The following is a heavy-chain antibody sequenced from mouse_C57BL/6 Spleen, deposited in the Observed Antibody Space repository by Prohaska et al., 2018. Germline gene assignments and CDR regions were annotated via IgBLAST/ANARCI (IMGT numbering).Heavy chain of an antibody. J-gene: IGHJ1*03. CDR2: ISSGGSYT. Sequence: EVQLVESGGDLVKPGGSLKLSCAASGFTFSSYGMSWVRQTPDKRLEWVATISSGGSYTYYPDSVKGRFTISRDNAKNTLYLQMSSLKSEDTAMYYCARLNYGSSPYSYFDVWGTGTTVTVSS. V-gene: IGHV5-6*01. CDR3: ARLNYGSSPYSYFDV. D-gene: IGHD1-1*01. CDR1: GFTFSSYG.